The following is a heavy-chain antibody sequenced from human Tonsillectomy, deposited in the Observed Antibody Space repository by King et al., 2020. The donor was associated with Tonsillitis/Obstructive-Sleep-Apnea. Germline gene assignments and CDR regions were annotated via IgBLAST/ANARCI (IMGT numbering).Heavy chain of an antibody. CDR2: ISAYNGNT. CDR3: ARDDCCSGGNFGYYYYMDV. Sequence: VQLVESGAEVKKPGASVKVSCKASGYTFTSYGISWVRQAPGQGLEWMGWISAYNGNTNYAQKLQGGVTMTTDTSTSTAYMELRSLGSDATAVYYCARDDCCSGGNFGYYYYMDVWGKGTTVTVSS. CDR1: GYTFTSYG. J-gene: IGHJ6*03. D-gene: IGHD2-15*01. V-gene: IGHV1-18*01.